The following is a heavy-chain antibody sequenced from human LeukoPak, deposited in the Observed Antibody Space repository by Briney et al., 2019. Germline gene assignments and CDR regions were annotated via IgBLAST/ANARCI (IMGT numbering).Heavy chain of an antibody. Sequence: SETLSLXCAVYGGSFSGYYWSWIRQPPGKGLEWIGEINHSGSTNYNPSLKSRVTISVDTSKNQFSLKLSSVTAADTAVYYCAREGYSYGPADYWGQGTLVTVSS. CDR2: INHSGST. D-gene: IGHD5-18*01. V-gene: IGHV4-34*01. CDR1: GGSFSGYY. J-gene: IGHJ4*02. CDR3: AREGYSYGPADY.